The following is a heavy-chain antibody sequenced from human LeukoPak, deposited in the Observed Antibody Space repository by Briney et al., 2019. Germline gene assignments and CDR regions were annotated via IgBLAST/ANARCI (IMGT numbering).Heavy chain of an antibody. CDR2: ISYDGSNR. V-gene: IGHV3-30*18. CDR1: GFTFSSYG. J-gene: IGHJ4*02. D-gene: IGHD1-14*01. Sequence: GGSLRLSCAASGFTFSSYGMHWVRQAPGKGLEWVAVISYDGSNRYYADSVKGRFTISRDNSKNTLYLQMNSLRAEDTAVYYCAKNTGDEKWQAYFDYWGQGTLVTVSS. CDR3: AKNTGDEKWQAYFDY.